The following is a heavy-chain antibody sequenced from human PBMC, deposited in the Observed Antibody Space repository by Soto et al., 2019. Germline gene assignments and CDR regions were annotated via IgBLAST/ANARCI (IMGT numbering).Heavy chain of an antibody. J-gene: IGHJ4*02. CDR1: GDSVSSNIVT. CDR3: ARLIGTSWFVG. V-gene: IGHV6-1*01. Sequence: PSQTLSLTCAISGDSVSSNIVTWDWIRQSPSRGLEWLGRTYYRSQWFNDYAVSVKSRMTINADTSKNQFSLQLNYVTPEDTAVYYCARLIGTSWFVGWGQGTPVT. CDR2: TYYRSQWFN. D-gene: IGHD6-13*01.